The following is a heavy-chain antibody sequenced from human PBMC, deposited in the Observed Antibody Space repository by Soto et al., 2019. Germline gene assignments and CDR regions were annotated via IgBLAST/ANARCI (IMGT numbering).Heavy chain of an antibody. CDR3: ARDELAVAGPGYFDY. CDR2: ISYDGSNK. D-gene: IGHD6-19*01. V-gene: IGHV3-30-3*01. Sequence: QVQLVKSGGGVVQPGRSLRLSCAASGFTFSSYAMHWVRQAPGKGLEWVAVISYDGSNKYYADSVKGRFTISRDNSKNTLYLQMNSLRAEDTAVYYCARDELAVAGPGYFDYWGQGTLVTVSS. J-gene: IGHJ4*02. CDR1: GFTFSSYA.